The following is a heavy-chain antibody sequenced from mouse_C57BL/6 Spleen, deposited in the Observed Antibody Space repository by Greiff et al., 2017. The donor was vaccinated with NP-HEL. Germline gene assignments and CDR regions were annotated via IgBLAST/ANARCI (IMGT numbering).Heavy chain of an antibody. Sequence: QVQLQQSGAELVKPGSSVKMSCKASGYTFTSYWITWVKQRPGQGLEWIGDIYPGSGSTNYNEKFKSKATLTVDTSSSTAYMQLSSLTSEDSAVYYCARGGASNYYAMDYWGQGTSVTVSS. CDR3: ARGGASNYYAMDY. D-gene: IGHD1-1*02. V-gene: IGHV1-55*01. CDR2: IYPGSGST. CDR1: GYTFTSYW. J-gene: IGHJ4*01.